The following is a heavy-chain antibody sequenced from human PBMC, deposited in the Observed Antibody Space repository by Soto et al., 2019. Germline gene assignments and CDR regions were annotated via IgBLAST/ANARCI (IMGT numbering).Heavy chain of an antibody. Sequence: GGSLRLSCVASGFTFSSYSMNWVRQAPGKGLEWVSSISSSSSYKYYADSVKGRFTISTDNAKNSRYLQMNSLRAEDTAVYYCARDRSSIFGVVSVWFDPWGQGTLVTVSS. CDR3: ARDRSSIFGVVSVWFDP. V-gene: IGHV3-21*01. CDR2: ISSSSSYK. D-gene: IGHD3-3*01. CDR1: GFTFSSYS. J-gene: IGHJ5*02.